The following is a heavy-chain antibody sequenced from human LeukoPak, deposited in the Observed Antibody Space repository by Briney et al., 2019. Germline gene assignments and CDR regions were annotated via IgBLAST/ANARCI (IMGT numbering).Heavy chain of an antibody. J-gene: IGHJ4*02. CDR3: ARHRGSGSPYFDY. Sequence: PSETLSLTCTVTGDSISNYYWSWIRQSPGKGLEWIGYIFYSGSPRYNPSLKSRVTISVDTSKNQFSLKLSSVTAADTAVYYCARHRGSGSPYFDYWGQGTLVTVSS. D-gene: IGHD3-10*01. CDR1: GDSISNYY. V-gene: IGHV4-59*08. CDR2: IFYSGSP.